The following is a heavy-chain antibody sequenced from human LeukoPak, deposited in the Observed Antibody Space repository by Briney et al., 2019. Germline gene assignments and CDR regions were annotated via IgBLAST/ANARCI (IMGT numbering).Heavy chain of an antibody. J-gene: IGHJ5*02. CDR1: GGSISSSSYY. V-gene: IGHV4-39*07. CDR3: ARDLQYYYGEDYWFDP. Sequence: PSETLSLTCTVSGGSISSSSYYWGWIRQPPGKGLEWIGSIYYSGSTYYNPSLKSRVTISVDTSKNQFSLKLSSVTAADTAVYYCARDLQYYYGEDYWFDPWGQGTLVTVSS. CDR2: IYYSGST. D-gene: IGHD3-10*01.